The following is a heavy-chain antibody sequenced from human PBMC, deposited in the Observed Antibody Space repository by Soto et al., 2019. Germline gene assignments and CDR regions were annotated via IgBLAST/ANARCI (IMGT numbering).Heavy chain of an antibody. V-gene: IGHV1-18*01. CDR2: ISAYNGNT. J-gene: IGHJ4*02. CDR1: GYTFTSYG. CDR3: DLLSAIRDLDYFDY. Sequence: APVKVSCKASGYTFTSYGISWVRQAPGQGLEWMGWISAYNGNTNYAQKLQDRVTMSTDTSTSTAYMELRSLRSDDTAVYYCDLLSAIRDLDYFDYWGQGTQVTVSS. D-gene: IGHD2-15*01.